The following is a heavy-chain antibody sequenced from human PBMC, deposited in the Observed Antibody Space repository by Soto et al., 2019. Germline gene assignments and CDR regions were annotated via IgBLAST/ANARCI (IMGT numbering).Heavy chain of an antibody. D-gene: IGHD2-2*01. CDR3: AKGMQYQLRMLNWFDP. Sequence: QVQLVESGGGVVQPGRSLRLSCAASGFTFSSYGMHWVRQAPGKGLEWVAVISYDGSNKYYADSVKGRFTISRDNSKNTLYLQMNSLRAEDTAVYYCAKGMQYQLRMLNWFDPWGQGTLVTVSS. CDR1: GFTFSSYG. J-gene: IGHJ5*02. V-gene: IGHV3-30*18. CDR2: ISYDGSNK.